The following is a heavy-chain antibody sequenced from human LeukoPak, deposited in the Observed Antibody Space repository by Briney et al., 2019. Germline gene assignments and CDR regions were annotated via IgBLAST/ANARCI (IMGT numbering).Heavy chain of an antibody. J-gene: IGHJ4*02. Sequence: GGSLRLSCAAFGFTFSSYAMSWVRQAPGKGLEWVSAISGSGGSTYYADSVKGRFTISRDNSKNTLYLQMNSLRAEDTAVYHCAKPYYYDSSDIGDPYYFDYWGQGTLVTVSS. CDR1: GFTFSSYA. CDR3: AKPYYYDSSDIGDPYYFDY. V-gene: IGHV3-23*01. D-gene: IGHD3-22*01. CDR2: ISGSGGST.